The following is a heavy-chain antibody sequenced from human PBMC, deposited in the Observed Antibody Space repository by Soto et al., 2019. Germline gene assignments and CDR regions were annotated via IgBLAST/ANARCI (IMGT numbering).Heavy chain of an antibody. CDR3: AKAVGDPLYYLDS. V-gene: IGHV4-59*08. CDR1: SDSISSYY. Sequence: QVQLQESGPGLVRPSETLSLTCTVSSDSISSYYWIWIRQSLVKGLEWIGYTDDSGSTNYTPPLKQRFTISGDTSKNQFSLRLSSVTAADTAVYYFAKAVGDPLYYLDSWGKGNLVTVSS. CDR2: TDDSGST. J-gene: IGHJ4*02. D-gene: IGHD6-19*01.